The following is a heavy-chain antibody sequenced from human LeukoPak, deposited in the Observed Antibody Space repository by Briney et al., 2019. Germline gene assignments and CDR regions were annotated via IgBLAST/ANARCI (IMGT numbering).Heavy chain of an antibody. CDR2: ISSSSSTI. J-gene: IGHJ4*02. V-gene: IGHV3-48*04. CDR1: GFTFSSYS. CDR3: ARVGGGIQRLGELSLEGYYFDY. D-gene: IGHD3-16*02. Sequence: PGGSLRLSCAASGFTFSSYSMNWVRQAPGKGLEWVSYISSSSSTIYYADSVKGRFTISRDNAKNSLYLQMNSLRAEDTAVYYCARVGGGIQRLGELSLEGYYFDYWGQGTLVTVSS.